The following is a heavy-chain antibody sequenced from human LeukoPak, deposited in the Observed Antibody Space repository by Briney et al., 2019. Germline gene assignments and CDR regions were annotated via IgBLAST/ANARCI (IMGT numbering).Heavy chain of an antibody. Sequence: AGRSLRLSCAASGITFSSHAMHWVRRAPGKGLEWVAVISYDGSIKFYADSVKGRFTISRDNSKNTLYLQMNSLRAEDTAVYYCARDSTDGVIPRELHPPFDYWGKGTLVTVSS. D-gene: IGHD1-26*01. CDR2: ISYDGSIK. V-gene: IGHV3-30-3*01. CDR1: GITFSSHA. CDR3: ARDSTDGVIPRELHPPFDY. J-gene: IGHJ4*02.